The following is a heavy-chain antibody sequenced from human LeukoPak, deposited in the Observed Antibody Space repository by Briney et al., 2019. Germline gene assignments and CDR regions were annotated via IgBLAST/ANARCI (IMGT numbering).Heavy chain of an antibody. CDR2: INQDGSEN. CDR3: TTFYSRLTDY. CDR1: GFTFSSYW. J-gene: IGHJ4*02. D-gene: IGHD2/OR15-2a*01. V-gene: IGHV3-7*05. Sequence: GGSLRLSCAASGFTFSSYWMSWVRQAPGKGLEWLANINQDGSENYYADSVKGRFTISRDNAKNSLYLQMNSLRAEDTAVYYCTTFYSRLTDYWGQGTLVTVSS.